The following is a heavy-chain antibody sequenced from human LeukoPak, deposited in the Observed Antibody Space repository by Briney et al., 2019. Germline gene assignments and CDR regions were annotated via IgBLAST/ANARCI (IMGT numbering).Heavy chain of an antibody. J-gene: IGHJ4*02. D-gene: IGHD5-18*01. CDR3: ARTYIRGYSYGVLGY. V-gene: IGHV3-30*04. CDR1: ASTSSSSA. CDR2: ISFDGSNN. Sequence: PGRCLRPSCATAASTSSSSAMHWVRQAPGKGLGWVAVISFDGSNNYSADSVKGRFTISRDNSKNTLYLLRNRLTAEYTAVYYCARTYIRGYSYGVLGYWGQGTLVTVSS.